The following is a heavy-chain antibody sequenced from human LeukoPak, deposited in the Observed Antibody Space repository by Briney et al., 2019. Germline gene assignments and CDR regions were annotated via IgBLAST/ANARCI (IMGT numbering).Heavy chain of an antibody. D-gene: IGHD3-22*01. CDR3: ARWTYYYDSSGYPFDY. Sequence: GGSLRLSCAASGFTFSTYWMHWVRQAPGKGLVWVSRINSDGSSTNYADSVKGRFTISRDNAKNTLYLQMNSLRAEDTAVYYCARWTYYYDSSGYPFDYWGQGTLVTVSS. J-gene: IGHJ4*02. CDR2: INSDGSST. CDR1: GFTFSTYW. V-gene: IGHV3-74*01.